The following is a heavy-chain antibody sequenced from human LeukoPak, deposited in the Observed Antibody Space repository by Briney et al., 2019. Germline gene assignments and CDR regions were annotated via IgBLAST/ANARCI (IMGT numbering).Heavy chain of an antibody. CDR2: ISSSSNYI. CDR3: ARAVAGPAGEYYFDY. Sequence: GGSLRLSCAASGFTFSRYSMNWVRQAPGKGLEWVSSISSSSNYIYYADSLKVRFTISRDNAASSLFLQMNSLRAEDTALYYCARAVAGPAGEYYFDYWGQGTLVTVSS. J-gene: IGHJ4*02. D-gene: IGHD6-19*01. CDR1: GFTFSRYS. V-gene: IGHV3-21*01.